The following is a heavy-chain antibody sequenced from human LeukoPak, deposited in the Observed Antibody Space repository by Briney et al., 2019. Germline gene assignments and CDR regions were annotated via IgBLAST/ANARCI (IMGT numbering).Heavy chain of an antibody. Sequence: GGSLRLSCAASGFTFSDYYMSWIRQAPGKGLEWVSYISSSGSTIYYADSVKGRFTISRDNAKNSLYLQMNSLRAEDTAVYYCARDRIAARRGYMDVWGKGTTVTVSS. CDR2: ISSSGSTI. D-gene: IGHD6-6*01. CDR3: ARDRIAARRGYMDV. J-gene: IGHJ6*03. CDR1: GFTFSDYY. V-gene: IGHV3-11*04.